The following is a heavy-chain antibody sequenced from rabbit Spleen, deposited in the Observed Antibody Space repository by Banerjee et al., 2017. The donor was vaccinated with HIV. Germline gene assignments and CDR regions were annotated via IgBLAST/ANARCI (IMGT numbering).Heavy chain of an antibody. CDR1: GFSFSNKAV. J-gene: IGHJ6*01. CDR3: ARDAGTSFSTYGMDL. Sequence: QSLEESGGGLVKPEGSLKLSCTASGFSFSNKAVMCWVRQAPGKGLEWIACINTATGKAVYASWAKGRFTISKTSSTTVTLQMTSLTAADTATYFCARDAGTSFSTYGMDLWGPGTLVTVS. CDR2: INTATGKA. D-gene: IGHD8-1*01. V-gene: IGHV1S40*01.